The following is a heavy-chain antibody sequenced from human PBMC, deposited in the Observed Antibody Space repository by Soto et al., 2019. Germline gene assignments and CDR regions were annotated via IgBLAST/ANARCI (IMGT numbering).Heavy chain of an antibody. CDR2: ISGSGGST. Sequence: PGGSLRLSCAASGFTFSSYAMSWVRQAPGKGLEWVSAISGSGGSTYYADSVKGRFTISRDNSKNTLYLQMNSLRAEDTAVYYCAKVVGIAAAGTGNYGMDVWGQGTTVTVSS. D-gene: IGHD6-13*01. J-gene: IGHJ6*02. CDR1: GFTFSSYA. CDR3: AKVVGIAAAGTGNYGMDV. V-gene: IGHV3-23*01.